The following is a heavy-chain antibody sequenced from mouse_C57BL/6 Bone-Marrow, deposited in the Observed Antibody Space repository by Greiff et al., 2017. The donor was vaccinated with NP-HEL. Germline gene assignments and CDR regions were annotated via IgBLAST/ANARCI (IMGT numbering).Heavy chain of an antibody. CDR1: GYTFTSYW. CDR2: IYPGNSDT. V-gene: IGHV1-5*01. Sequence: EVQLQQSGAVLARPGASVKMSCKASGYTFTSYWMHWVKQRPGQGLEWIGAIYPGNSDTSYHQKFKGKAKLTAVTSASTAYLELSSLTNEDSAVYYGRRGGCWFAYWGQGTLVTVSA. J-gene: IGHJ3*01. CDR3: RRGGCWFAY. D-gene: IGHD1-1*02.